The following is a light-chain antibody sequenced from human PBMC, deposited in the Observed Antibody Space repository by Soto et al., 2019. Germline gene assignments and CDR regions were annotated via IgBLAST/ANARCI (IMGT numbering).Light chain of an antibody. CDR3: QQYAVSPLT. J-gene: IGKJ4*01. CDR2: DAS. CDR1: QSVGRNY. V-gene: IGKV3-20*01. Sequence: EIVWTQSPGTLSLSPGESATLSCRASQSVGRNYLAWFQHKPDQAPRLLIYDASNRATGVPERFSGSGSGTDFTLSVPRLEPEDFAVYYGQQYAVSPLTFGGGTTVEIK.